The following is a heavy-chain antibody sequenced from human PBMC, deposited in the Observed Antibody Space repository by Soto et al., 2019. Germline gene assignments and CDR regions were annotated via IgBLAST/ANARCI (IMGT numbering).Heavy chain of an antibody. Sequence: PSETLSLTCTVSGGSISSYYWSWIRQPAGKGLEWIGRIYTSGSTNYNPSLKSRVTMSVDTSKNQFFLKLSSVTAADTAVYYCAIGVGYCSGGSCYSANDYWGQGALVTVSS. CDR3: AIGVGYCSGGSCYSANDY. V-gene: IGHV4-4*07. D-gene: IGHD2-15*01. CDR1: GGSISSYY. CDR2: IYTSGST. J-gene: IGHJ4*02.